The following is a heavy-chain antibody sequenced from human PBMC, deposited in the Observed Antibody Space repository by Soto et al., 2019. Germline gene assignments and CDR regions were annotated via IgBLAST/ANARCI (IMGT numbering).Heavy chain of an antibody. CDR3: AREDRDRETVLVPAAIDGMDV. V-gene: IGHV1-69*08. CDR1: GGTFSRYS. D-gene: IGHD2-2*01. Sequence: QVQLVQSGAEVKKPGSSVKVSCKASGGTFSRYSITWVRQAPGHGLEWIGRIIPIFGIASYAQKFQGRVTINADESTSTAYMELSSLGSDDTAVYYCAREDRDRETVLVPAAIDGMDVWGQGTTVTVSS. J-gene: IGHJ6*02. CDR2: IIPIFGIA.